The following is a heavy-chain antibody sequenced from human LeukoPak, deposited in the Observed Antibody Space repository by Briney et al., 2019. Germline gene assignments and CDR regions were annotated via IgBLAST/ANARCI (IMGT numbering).Heavy chain of an antibody. J-gene: IGHJ4*02. CDR3: ATTGPPDY. CDR2: FDPEDGET. Sequence: ASVKVSCKASGYTFTSYDINWVRQAPGKGLEWMGGFDPEDGETIYAQKFQGRVTMTEDTSTDTAYMELSSLRSEDTAVYYCATTGPPDYWGQGTLVTVSS. V-gene: IGHV1-24*01. CDR1: GYTFTSYD.